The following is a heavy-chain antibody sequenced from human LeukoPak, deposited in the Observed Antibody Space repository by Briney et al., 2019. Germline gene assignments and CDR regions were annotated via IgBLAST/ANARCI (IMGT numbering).Heavy chain of an antibody. CDR3: ARRVPLYGMDV. D-gene: IGHD4/OR15-4a*01. Sequence: GGSLRLSCVGSGFSISTYELIWVRQAPGKGLEWVSKINVDVGVTHYTQSVKGRFTISRDNAQNSLFLQMNSLRAEDTALYYCARRVPLYGMDVWGQGTTVTVSS. J-gene: IGHJ6*02. V-gene: IGHV3-48*03. CDR2: INVDVGVT. CDR1: GFSISTYE.